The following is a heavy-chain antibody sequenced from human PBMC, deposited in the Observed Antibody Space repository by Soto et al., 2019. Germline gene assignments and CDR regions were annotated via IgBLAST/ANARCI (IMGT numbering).Heavy chain of an antibody. CDR2: FFSDAER. J-gene: IGHJ6*02. CDR1: GFSLTNGRMG. Sequence: QVTLKESGPVLVKPTETLTLTCSVSGFSLTNGRMGVSWIRQPPGKALEWLAHFFSDAERSYSTSMQSRLNMYKDSSGSQVVLTMTNMAPADTATYFCARMDGAYNDYGLDVWGHGIAVTVSS. D-gene: IGHD4-17*01. CDR3: ARMDGAYNDYGLDV. V-gene: IGHV2-26*01.